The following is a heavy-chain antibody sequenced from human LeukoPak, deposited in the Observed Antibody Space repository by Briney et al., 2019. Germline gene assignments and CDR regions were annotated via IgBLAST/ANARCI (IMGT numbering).Heavy chain of an antibody. Sequence: GASVKVSCKASGYTFTSYAVNWVRQAPGQGLEWMGWINTNTGNPTYAQGFTGRFVFSLDTSVSTAYLQICSLKAEDTAVYYCARERMRCSSTSCYLDYWGQGTLVTVSS. CDR2: INTNTGNP. CDR1: GYTFTSYA. CDR3: ARERMRCSSTSCYLDY. J-gene: IGHJ4*02. D-gene: IGHD2-2*01. V-gene: IGHV7-4-1*01.